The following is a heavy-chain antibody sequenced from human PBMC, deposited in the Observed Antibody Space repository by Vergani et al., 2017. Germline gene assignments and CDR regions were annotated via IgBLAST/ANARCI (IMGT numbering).Heavy chain of an antibody. D-gene: IGHD3-3*01. CDR3: ATRGVLGNDFWSGYYDYGMDV. V-gene: IGHV4-31*03. Sequence: QVQLQESGPGLVKPSQTLSLTCTVSGGSISSGGYYWSWIRQHPGKGLEWIGYIYYSGSTYYNPSLKSRVTISVDTSKNQFSLKLSSVTAADTAVYYCATRGVLGNDFWSGYYDYGMDVWGQGTTVTVSS. CDR1: GGSISSGGYY. CDR2: IYYSGST. J-gene: IGHJ6*02.